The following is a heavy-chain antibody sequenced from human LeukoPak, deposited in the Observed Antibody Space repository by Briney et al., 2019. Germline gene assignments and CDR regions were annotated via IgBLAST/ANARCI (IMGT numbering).Heavy chain of an antibody. CDR3: ARGGPRITMIVVVIPNWFDP. V-gene: IGHV1-46*01. D-gene: IGHD3-22*01. CDR1: GYTFTSYY. J-gene: IGHJ5*02. CDR2: INPSGGST. Sequence: GASVKVSCKASGYTFTSYYMHWVRQAPGQGLEWMGIINPSGGSTSYAQKFQGRVTMTRDMSTSTVYMELSSLRSEDTAVYYCARGGPRITMIVVVIPNWFDPWGQGTLVTVSS.